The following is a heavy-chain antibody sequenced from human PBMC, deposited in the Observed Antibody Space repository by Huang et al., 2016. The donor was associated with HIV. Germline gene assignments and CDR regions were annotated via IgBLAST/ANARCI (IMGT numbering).Heavy chain of an antibody. CDR1: GESLDTYY. CDR2: VNDGGDI. Sequence: QVQLQQWGAGLLKPSETLALTCAVYGESLDTYYWAWIRRPPGKGLQWSGEVNDGGDINYNPSLESRVTISVDTSRNQVSLTLTSMTAADTATYYCARRFRVAATRKWFDPWGQGTLVIVSS. V-gene: IGHV4-34*01. D-gene: IGHD3-10*01. J-gene: IGHJ5*02. CDR3: ARRFRVAATRKWFDP.